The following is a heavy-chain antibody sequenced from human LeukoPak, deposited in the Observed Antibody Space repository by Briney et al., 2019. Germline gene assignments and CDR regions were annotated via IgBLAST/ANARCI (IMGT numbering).Heavy chain of an antibody. CDR3: ARSGSYYYMDV. Sequence: PGGSLRLSCAASGFTVGNNYMNWVRQAPGKGLEWVSVIYSGGSTYYADSVKGRFTISRDNSKNTLYLQMNSLRAEDTAVYYCARSGSYYYMDVWGKGTTVTVSS. CDR2: IYSGGST. V-gene: IGHV3-53*01. J-gene: IGHJ6*03. CDR1: GFTVGNNY.